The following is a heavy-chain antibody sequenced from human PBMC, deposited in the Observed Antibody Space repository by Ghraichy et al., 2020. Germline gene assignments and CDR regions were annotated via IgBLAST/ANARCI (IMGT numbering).Heavy chain of an antibody. CDR1: GGSFSDYY. Sequence: SETLSLTCAVYGGSFSDYYCSWIRQPPRKGLEWIGEINHSGSTNYNPSLKSRVTISVDTSKNQFSLKLSSVTAADTAVYYCARGGRAVPGRWIDPWGQGTLVTVSS. D-gene: IGHD1-14*01. CDR2: INHSGST. J-gene: IGHJ5*02. V-gene: IGHV4-34*01. CDR3: ARGGRAVPGRWIDP.